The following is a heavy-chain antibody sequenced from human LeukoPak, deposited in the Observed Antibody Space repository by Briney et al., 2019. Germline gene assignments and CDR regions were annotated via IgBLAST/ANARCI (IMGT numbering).Heavy chain of an antibody. Sequence: PSETLSLTCTLSGGSISTYYWSWIRQPPGKGLEWIGYIYHSGSTNYNPSLKSRVTMSLDTSKNQFSLKLSSVTAADTAVYYCAREITVTRPFDYWGPGTLVTVSS. CDR3: AREITVTRPFDY. D-gene: IGHD4-17*01. V-gene: IGHV4-59*12. J-gene: IGHJ4*02. CDR1: GGSISTYY. CDR2: IYHSGST.